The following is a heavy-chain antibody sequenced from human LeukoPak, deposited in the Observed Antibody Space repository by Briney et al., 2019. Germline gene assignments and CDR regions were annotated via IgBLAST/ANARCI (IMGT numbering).Heavy chain of an antibody. Sequence: SETLSLTCNVSGGSISSSSYYWGWIRRPPGKGLEWLGNVYYTGTTYYNPSLESRVTISVDTSKNQFSLKLSSVTAADTAVYYCARESGGYSSGWYYYYGMDVWGQGTTVTVSS. CDR2: VYYTGTT. D-gene: IGHD6-19*01. V-gene: IGHV4-39*07. CDR3: ARESGGYSSGWYYYYGMDV. CDR1: GGSISSSSYY. J-gene: IGHJ6*02.